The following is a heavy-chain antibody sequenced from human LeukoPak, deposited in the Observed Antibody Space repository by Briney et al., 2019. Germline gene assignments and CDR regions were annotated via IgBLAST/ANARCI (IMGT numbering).Heavy chain of an antibody. Sequence: SETLSLTCTVSGGSISSYYWSWIRQPPGKGLEWIGYIYYSGSTNYNPSLKSRVTISVDTSKNQFSLRLSSVTAADTAVYYCARHRGVPGSSNYYYGTDVRGQGTTVTVSS. D-gene: IGHD2-2*01. J-gene: IGHJ6*02. CDR2: IYYSGST. V-gene: IGHV4-59*08. CDR1: GGSISSYY. CDR3: ARHRGVPGSSNYYYGTDV.